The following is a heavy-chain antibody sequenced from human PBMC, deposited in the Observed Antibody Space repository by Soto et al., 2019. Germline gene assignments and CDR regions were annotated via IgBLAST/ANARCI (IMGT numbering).Heavy chain of an antibody. J-gene: IGHJ3*02. V-gene: IGHV1-3*01. Sequence: GASVKVSCKASGYTFTSYAMRWVRQAPGQRLEWMGWINAGNGNTKYSQKFQGRVTITRDTSASTAYMELSSLRSEDTAVYYCARDRGSAYYDSSGHVFDIWGQGTMVTVSS. D-gene: IGHD3-22*01. CDR1: GYTFTSYA. CDR3: ARDRGSAYYDSSGHVFDI. CDR2: INAGNGNT.